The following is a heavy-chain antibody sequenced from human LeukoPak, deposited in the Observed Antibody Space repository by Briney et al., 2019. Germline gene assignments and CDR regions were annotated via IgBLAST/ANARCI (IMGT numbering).Heavy chain of an antibody. CDR1: GFTFSSYS. D-gene: IGHD6-25*01. Sequence: GGSLRLSCAASGFTFSSYSMSGVRQAPGKGLEWISDINSSSSIVHYADSVKGRFTISRDNAKNSLYLQMNSLRAEDTAVYDCARTRSGYNMDVWGKGTTVSVSS. CDR3: ARTRSGYNMDV. J-gene: IGHJ6*03. V-gene: IGHV3-48*01. CDR2: INSSSSIV.